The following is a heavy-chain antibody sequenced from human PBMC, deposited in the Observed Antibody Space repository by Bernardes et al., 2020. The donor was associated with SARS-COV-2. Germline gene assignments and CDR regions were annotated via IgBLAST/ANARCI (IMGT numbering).Heavy chain of an antibody. CDR1: GYTFTGYY. Sequence: ASVKVSCKASGYTFTGYYMHWVRQAPGQGLEWMGWINPNSGGTNYAQKFQGRVTMTRDTSISTAYMELSRLRSDDTAVYYCARDNGYSYSPRALYYFDYWGQGTLVTVSS. CDR2: INPNSGGT. CDR3: ARDNGYSYSPRALYYFDY. V-gene: IGHV1-2*02. D-gene: IGHD5-18*01. J-gene: IGHJ4*02.